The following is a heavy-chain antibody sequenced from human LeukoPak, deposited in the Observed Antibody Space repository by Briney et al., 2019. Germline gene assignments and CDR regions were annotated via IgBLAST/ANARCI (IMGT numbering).Heavy chain of an antibody. CDR2: ISSSSSYI. CDR3: ARAAAAGNGDY. Sequence: NPGGSLRLSCAASGFTFSSYSMNWVRQAPGKGLEWVSSISSSSSYIYYADSVKGRLTISRDNAKNSLYLQMNSLRAEDTAVYYCARAAAAGNGDYWGQGTLVTVSS. V-gene: IGHV3-21*01. CDR1: GFTFSSYS. J-gene: IGHJ4*02. D-gene: IGHD6-13*01.